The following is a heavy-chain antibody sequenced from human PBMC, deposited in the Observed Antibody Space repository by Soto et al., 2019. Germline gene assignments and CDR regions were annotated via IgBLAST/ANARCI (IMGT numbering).Heavy chain of an antibody. D-gene: IGHD6-19*01. V-gene: IGHV3-21*01. J-gene: IGHJ6*02. Sequence: EVQLVESGGGLVKPGGSLRLSCAASGFTFSSYSMNWVRQAPGKGLEWVSSISSSSSYIYYADSVKGRFTISRDNAKNSLYLQMNSVRADDTAVYYWGRDGESSGGLYYYYYGMDVWGQGTTVTVSS. CDR3: GRDGESSGGLYYYYYGMDV. CDR1: GFTFSSYS. CDR2: ISSSSSYI.